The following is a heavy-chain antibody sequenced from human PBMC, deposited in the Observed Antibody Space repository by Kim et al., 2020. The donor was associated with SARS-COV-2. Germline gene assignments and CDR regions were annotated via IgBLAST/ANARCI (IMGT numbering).Heavy chain of an antibody. Sequence: YSGGSTYYADSVKGRFTISRDNSKNTLYLQMNSLRAEDTAVYYCASQSTHWGQGTLVTVSS. J-gene: IGHJ4*02. V-gene: IGHV3-66*04. CDR3: ASQSTH. CDR2: YSGGST.